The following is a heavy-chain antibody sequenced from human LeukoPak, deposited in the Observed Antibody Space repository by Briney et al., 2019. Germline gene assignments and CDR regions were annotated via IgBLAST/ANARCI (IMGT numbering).Heavy chain of an antibody. CDR2: INSDGSST. CDR1: GFTFSSYW. J-gene: IGHJ4*02. Sequence: GGSLRLSCAASGFTFSSYWMHWVRQAPGKGLVWVSRINSDGSSTSYADSVKGRFTISRDNAKNSLYLQMNSLRAEDTALYYCVCRITMVRGALLRERGYDYWGQGTLVTVSS. CDR3: VCRITMVRGALLRERGYDY. V-gene: IGHV3-74*01. D-gene: IGHD3-10*01.